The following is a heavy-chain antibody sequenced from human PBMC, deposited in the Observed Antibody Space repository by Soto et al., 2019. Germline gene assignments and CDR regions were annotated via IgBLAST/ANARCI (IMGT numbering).Heavy chain of an antibody. J-gene: IGHJ5*02. V-gene: IGHV4-59*08. Sequence: SETLSLTCTVSGGSISSYYWSWIRQPPGKGLEWIGYIYYSGSTNYNPSLKSRVTISVDTSKNKFSLKLSSVTAADTAVYYCARFADIAAPSGWFDPWGQGTLVTVSS. CDR3: ARFADIAAPSGWFDP. D-gene: IGHD6-13*01. CDR1: GGSISSYY. CDR2: IYYSGST.